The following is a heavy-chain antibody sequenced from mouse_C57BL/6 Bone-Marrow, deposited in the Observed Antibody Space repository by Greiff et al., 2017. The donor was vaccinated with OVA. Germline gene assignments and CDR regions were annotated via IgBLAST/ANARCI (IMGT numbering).Heavy chain of an antibody. CDR2: IDPEDGDT. D-gene: IGHD2-4*01. V-gene: IGHV14-1*01. J-gene: IGHJ4*01. Sequence: EVQLVESGAELVRPGASVKLSCTASGFNIKDYYMHWVKQRPEQGLEWIGRIDPEDGDTEYAPKFQGKATMTADTSSNTAYLQLSSLTSEDTAVYYCTTLIYYDYDDGYYYAMDYWGQGTSVTVSS. CDR1: GFNIKDYY. CDR3: TTLIYYDYDDGYYYAMDY.